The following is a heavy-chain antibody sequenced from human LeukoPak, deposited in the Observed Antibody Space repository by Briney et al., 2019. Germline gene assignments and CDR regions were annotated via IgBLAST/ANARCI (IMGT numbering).Heavy chain of an antibody. D-gene: IGHD3-22*01. CDR2: INPSGGST. J-gene: IGHJ4*02. V-gene: IGHV1-46*01. CDR1: GYTFTSYY. CDR3: AREGDYYDSSGYLGY. Sequence: ASVKVSCKASGYTFTSYYMHWVRQAPGQGLDWMGIINPSGGSTSYAQKFQGRVTMTRDTSTSTVYMELSSLRSEDTAVYYCAREGDYYDSSGYLGYWGQGTLVTVSS.